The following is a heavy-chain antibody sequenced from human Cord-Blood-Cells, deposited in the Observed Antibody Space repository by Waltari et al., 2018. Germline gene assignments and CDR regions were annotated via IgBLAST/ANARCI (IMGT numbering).Heavy chain of an antibody. J-gene: IGHJ4*02. CDR3: ARDRGYGSGSYYDY. Sequence: QALLVQSGAAVTKPGSSVKLACKASGGTFSIYAISWVRQAPGQGLEWMGGIIPIFGTANYAQKFQGRVTITADESTSTAYMELSSLRSEDTAVYYCARDRGYGSGSYYDYWGQGTLVTVSS. D-gene: IGHD3-10*01. CDR1: GGTFSIYA. V-gene: IGHV1-69*12. CDR2: IIPIFGTA.